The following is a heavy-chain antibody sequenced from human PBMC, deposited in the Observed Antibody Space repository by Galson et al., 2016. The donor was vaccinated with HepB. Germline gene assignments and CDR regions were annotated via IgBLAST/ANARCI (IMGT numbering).Heavy chain of an antibody. CDR3: ARRRDILTGYRYYYYGMDV. CDR1: GYSFTSYW. V-gene: IGHV5-51*01. Sequence: QSGAEVKKPGESLKISCKGSGYSFTSYWISWVRQMPGKGLEWMGIIYPGGSDTRYSPSFQGQVTISADKSINTAYLQWSSLKASDTAMYYCARRRDILTGYRYYYYGMDVWGQGTTVTVSS. CDR2: IYPGGSDT. J-gene: IGHJ6*02. D-gene: IGHD3-9*01.